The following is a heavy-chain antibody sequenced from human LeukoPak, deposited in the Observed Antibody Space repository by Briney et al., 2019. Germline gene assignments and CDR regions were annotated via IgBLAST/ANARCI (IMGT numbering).Heavy chain of an antibody. CDR3: ARHGVPAAYYYFDY. D-gene: IGHD2-2*01. V-gene: IGHV4-59*08. J-gene: IGHJ4*02. CDR1: GGSISSXY. Sequence: XETXXLTCTVSGGSISSXYWSWIRXPPGKXLEGMGYIYYSGSTNYNPSLKSRVTISVDTSKNQFSLKLSSVTAADTAVYYCARHGVPAAYYYFDYWGQGTLVTVSS. CDR2: IYYSGST.